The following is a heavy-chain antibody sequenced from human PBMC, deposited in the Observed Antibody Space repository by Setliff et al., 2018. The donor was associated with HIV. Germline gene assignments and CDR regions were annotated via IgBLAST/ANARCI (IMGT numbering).Heavy chain of an antibody. CDR1: GGSLSGDY. CDR3: AREDYYYYGMDV. Sequence: SETLSLTCAVYGGSLSGDYWSWIRQPPGKGLEWIGEINHSGSTNYNPSLKSRVTISVDTSKNQFSLKLSSVTAADTAVYYCAREDYYYYGMDVWGQGTTVTVSS. V-gene: IGHV4-34*01. J-gene: IGHJ6*02. CDR2: INHSGST.